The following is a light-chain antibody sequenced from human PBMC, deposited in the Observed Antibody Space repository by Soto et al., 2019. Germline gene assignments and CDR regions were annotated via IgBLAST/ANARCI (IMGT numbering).Light chain of an antibody. J-gene: IGKJ5*01. CDR2: DAS. CDR3: QQRSNWPPLYT. V-gene: IGKV3-11*01. CDR1: QSVSSY. Sequence: DIVLTQSPATLSLSPGERATLSCRASQSVSSYLAWYQQKPGQAPRLLIYDASNRATGIPARFSGSGSGTDFTLTISSLEPEDFAVYYCQQRSNWPPLYTFGQGTRLESK.